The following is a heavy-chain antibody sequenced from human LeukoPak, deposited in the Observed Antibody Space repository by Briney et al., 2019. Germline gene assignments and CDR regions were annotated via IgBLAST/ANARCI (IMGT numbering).Heavy chain of an antibody. Sequence: GGSLRLSCVASEFNFFSYGMQWVRQAPGKGLVWASRIFADGSTTSYADSVKGRFTISRDNAKNTLYLQMNSLRAEDTAVYYCARELPREVTLDYWGQGTLVTVSP. CDR2: IFADGSTT. D-gene: IGHD2-21*02. CDR1: EFNFFSYG. V-gene: IGHV3-74*01. J-gene: IGHJ4*01. CDR3: ARELPREVTLDY.